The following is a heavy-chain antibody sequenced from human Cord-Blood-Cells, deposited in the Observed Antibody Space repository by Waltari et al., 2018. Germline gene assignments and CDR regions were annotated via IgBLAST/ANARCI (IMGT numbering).Heavy chain of an antibody. CDR3: ARGEATGDY. V-gene: IGHV3-7*01. Sequence: EVQLVESGGGLVQPGGSMRLAWAAPGFPFSSSWMSWVRQAPGKGLEWVANIKQDGSEKYYVDSVKGRFTISRDNAKNSLYLQMNSLRAEDTAVYYCARGEATGDYWGQGTLVTVSS. D-gene: IGHD1-1*01. CDR1: GFPFSSSW. CDR2: IKQDGSEK. J-gene: IGHJ4*02.